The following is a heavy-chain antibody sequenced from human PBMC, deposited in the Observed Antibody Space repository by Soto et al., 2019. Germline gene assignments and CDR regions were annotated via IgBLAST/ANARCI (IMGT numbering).Heavy chain of an antibody. V-gene: IGHV1-69*01. CDR2: IIPIFGTA. CDR1: GGTFSSYA. J-gene: IGHJ6*02. CDR3: ARQSRSYYDILTGYHPYYYYGMDV. Sequence: QVQLVQSGAEVKKPGSSVKVSCKASGGTFSSYAISWVRQAPGQGLEWMGGIIPIFGTANYAQKFQGRVTITADESTSTAYTELSSLRSEDTAVYYCARQSRSYYDILTGYHPYYYYGMDVWGQGTTVTVSS. D-gene: IGHD3-9*01.